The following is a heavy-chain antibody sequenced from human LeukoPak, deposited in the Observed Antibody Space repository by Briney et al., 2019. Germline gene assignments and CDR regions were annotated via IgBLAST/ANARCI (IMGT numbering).Heavy chain of an antibody. V-gene: IGHV3-74*01. CDR1: GFTFSHYW. J-gene: IGHJ4*02. D-gene: IGHD1-26*01. CDR2: INSDATNT. CDR3: ARTSSGSNAFDY. Sequence: GGSLRLSCAASGFTFSHYWMHWVRQAPGKGLVWVSRINSDATNTGYAHSVKGRFTISRDNAENTLYLQMNSLRPEDTAVYYCARTSSGSNAFDYWGQGTLVTVSS.